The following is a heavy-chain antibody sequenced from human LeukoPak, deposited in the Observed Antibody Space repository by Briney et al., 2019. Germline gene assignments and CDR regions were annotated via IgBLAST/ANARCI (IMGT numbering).Heavy chain of an antibody. CDR3: ARARNYDFWSGYLYFDY. Sequence: SETLSLTCTVSGGSISSSSYYWGWIRQPPGKGLEWIGSIYYSGSTYYNPSLKSRVTISVDTSKNQFSLKLSSVTAADTAVYYCARARNYDFWSGYLYFDYWGQGTLVTVSS. CDR1: GGSISSSSYY. J-gene: IGHJ4*02. CDR2: IYYSGST. D-gene: IGHD3-3*01. V-gene: IGHV4-39*07.